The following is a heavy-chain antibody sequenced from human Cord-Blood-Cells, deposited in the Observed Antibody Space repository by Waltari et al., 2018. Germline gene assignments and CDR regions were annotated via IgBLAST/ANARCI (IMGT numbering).Heavy chain of an antibody. Sequence: EVQLVESGGGLVKPGGSLRLSCAASGFTFSSYSMNWVRQASGKGLEWVSSISSSSSYIYYADSVKGRFTISRDNAKNSLYLQMNSLRAEDTAVYYCATSGPDIVVVPAAIDYWGQGTLVTVSS. CDR2: ISSSSSYI. V-gene: IGHV3-21*01. D-gene: IGHD2-2*01. CDR1: GFTFSSYS. J-gene: IGHJ4*02. CDR3: ATSGPDIVVVPAAIDY.